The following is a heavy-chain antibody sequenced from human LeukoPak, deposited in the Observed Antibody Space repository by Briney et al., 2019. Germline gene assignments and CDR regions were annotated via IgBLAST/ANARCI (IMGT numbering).Heavy chain of an antibody. CDR3: ASGYDGVFDY. CDR2: INHSGST. CDR1: GGSFSGYY. Sequence: KTSETLSLTCAVYGGSFSGYYWSWIRQPPGKGLEWIGEINHSGSTNYNPSLKSRVTISVDTSKNQFSLKLSSVTAADTAVYYCASGYDGVFDYWGQGTLVTVSS. V-gene: IGHV4-34*01. D-gene: IGHD4-23*01. J-gene: IGHJ4*02.